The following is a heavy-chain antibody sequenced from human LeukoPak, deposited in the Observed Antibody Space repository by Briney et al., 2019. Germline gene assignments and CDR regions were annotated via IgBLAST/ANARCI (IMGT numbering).Heavy chain of an antibody. Sequence: GESLKISCKGSGYSFTSYWIGWVRQMPGKGLEWMGIIYPGDSHTRYNPSFQSQVTISAGKSISTAYLQWSSLKASDTAMYYCARLPTNSETYFDYWGQGTLVTVSS. V-gene: IGHV5-51*01. CDR1: GYSFTSYW. J-gene: IGHJ4*02. CDR3: ARLPTNSETYFDY. D-gene: IGHD1-26*01. CDR2: IYPGDSHT.